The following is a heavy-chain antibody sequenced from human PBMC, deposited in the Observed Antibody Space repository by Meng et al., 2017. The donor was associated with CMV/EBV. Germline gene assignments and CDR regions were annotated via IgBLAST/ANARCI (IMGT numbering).Heavy chain of an antibody. Sequence: GESLKISCAASGFTFDDYTMHSVRQAPGKGLEWVSLISWDGGSTYYADSVKGRFTISRDNSKNSLYLQMNSLRTEDTALYYCAKDAHDYSNHGGFDYWGQGTLVTVSS. J-gene: IGHJ4*02. D-gene: IGHD4-11*01. V-gene: IGHV3-43*01. CDR3: AKDAHDYSNHGGFDY. CDR2: ISWDGGST. CDR1: GFTFDDYT.